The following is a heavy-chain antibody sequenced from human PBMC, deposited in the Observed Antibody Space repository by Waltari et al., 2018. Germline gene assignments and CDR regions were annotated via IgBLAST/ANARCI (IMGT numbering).Heavy chain of an antibody. CDR2: IQSETEGGST. CDR3: TGAFLGY. V-gene: IGHV3-15*01. D-gene: IGHD3-16*01. CDR1: GFTFSNAW. J-gene: IGHJ4*02. Sequence: EVQLVESGGGLVKPGGSLRLSCAASGFTFSNAWMSWARQAPGKGLEWVAHIQSETEGGSTHYAAPVQDRFTISRDDSKDTVYLQMNNLRTEDTGVYYCTGAFLGYWGQGTLVTVSS.